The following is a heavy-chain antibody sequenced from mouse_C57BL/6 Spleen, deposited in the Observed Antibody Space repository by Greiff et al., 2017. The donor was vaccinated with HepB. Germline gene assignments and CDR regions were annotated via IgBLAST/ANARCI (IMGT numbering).Heavy chain of an antibody. D-gene: IGHD1-1*01. CDR2: INPSNGGT. V-gene: IGHV1-53*01. CDR1: GYTFTSYW. CDR3: ARERYYYGSSYGY. J-gene: IGHJ2*01. Sequence: VQLQQSGTELVKPGASVKLSCKASGYTFTSYWMHWVKQRPGQGLEWIGNINPSNGGTNYNEKFKSKATLTVDKSSSTAYMQLSSLTSEDSAVYYCARERYYYGSSYGYWGQGTTLTVSS.